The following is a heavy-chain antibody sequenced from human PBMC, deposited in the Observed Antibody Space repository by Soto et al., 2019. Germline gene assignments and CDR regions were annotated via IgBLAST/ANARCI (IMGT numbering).Heavy chain of an antibody. J-gene: IGHJ3*02. CDR3: AIVKDLAVAFDAFDI. V-gene: IGHV1-69*13. Sequence: SVKVYCKASGGTFSSYAISWVRQAPGQGLEWMGGIIPIFGTANYAQKFQGRVTITADESTSTAYMELSSLRSEDTAVYYCAIVKDLAVAFDAFDIWGQGSMVTVSS. CDR1: GGTFSSYA. D-gene: IGHD6-19*01. CDR2: IIPIFGTA.